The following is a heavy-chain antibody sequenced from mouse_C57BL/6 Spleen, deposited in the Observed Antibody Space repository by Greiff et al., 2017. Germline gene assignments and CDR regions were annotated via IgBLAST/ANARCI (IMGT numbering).Heavy chain of an antibody. CDR3: ARLDDYDKGGFDY. D-gene: IGHD2-4*01. Sequence: EVQLQQSGPELVKPGASVKISCKASGYSFTGYYMNWVKQSPEKSLEWIGELNPSTGGTTYNQKFKAKATLTVDKSSSTAYMQLKSLTSEDSAVYYCARLDDYDKGGFDYWGQGTTRTVSS. CDR1: GYSFTGYY. J-gene: IGHJ2*01. V-gene: IGHV1-42*01. CDR2: LNPSTGGT.